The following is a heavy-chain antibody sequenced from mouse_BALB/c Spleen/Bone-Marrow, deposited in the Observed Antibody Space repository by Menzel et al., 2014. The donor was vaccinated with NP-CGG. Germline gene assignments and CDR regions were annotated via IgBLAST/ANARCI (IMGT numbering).Heavy chain of an antibody. Sequence: EVQLQQSGAELVRPGALVKLSCKASGFNIKDYYMHWVKQRPEQGLEWIGWIDPENGNTIYDPKLQGRASITADTSSNTAYLQLSSLTSEDTAVYYCARGREAMDYWGQGTSVPVSS. CDR1: GFNIKDYY. CDR2: IDPENGNT. V-gene: IGHV14-1*02. CDR3: ARGREAMDY. J-gene: IGHJ4*01.